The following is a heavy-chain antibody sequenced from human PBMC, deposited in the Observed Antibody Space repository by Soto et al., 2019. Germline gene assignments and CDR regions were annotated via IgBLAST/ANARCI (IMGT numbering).Heavy chain of an antibody. D-gene: IGHD5-18*01. V-gene: IGHV3-21*01. CDR2: ISSSSSYI. J-gene: IGHJ4*02. Sequence: EVQLVESGGGLVKPGGSLRLSCTASGFTFSSYSMNWVRQAPGKGLEWVSSISSSSSYIYYADSVKGRFTISRDNAKNSLYLQMNSLRAEDTAVYYCARDVSRGTGYSYENPLDYWGQGTLVTVSS. CDR3: ARDVSRGTGYSYENPLDY. CDR1: GFTFSSYS.